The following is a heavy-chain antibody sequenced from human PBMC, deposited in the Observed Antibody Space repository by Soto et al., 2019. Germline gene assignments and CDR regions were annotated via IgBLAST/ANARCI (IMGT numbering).Heavy chain of an antibody. CDR3: ARSQGSSTSLEIYYYYYYGMDV. CDR1: GGTFSNYA. CDR2: IIPISGTA. V-gene: IGHV1-69*01. J-gene: IGHJ6*02. D-gene: IGHD2-2*01. Sequence: QVQLVQSGAEVKKPGSSVKVSCKASGGTFSNYAISWVRQAPGQGLEWMGGIIPISGTANYAQKFQGRVTITADESTSTAYMELSSLRSEDTAVYYCARSQGSSTSLEIYYYYYYGMDVWGQGTTVTVSS.